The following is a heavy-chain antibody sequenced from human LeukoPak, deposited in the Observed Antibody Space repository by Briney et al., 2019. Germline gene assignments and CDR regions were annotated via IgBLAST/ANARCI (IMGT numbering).Heavy chain of an antibody. J-gene: IGHJ3*02. D-gene: IGHD2-2*01. CDR1: GYTLTELS. Sequence: ASVKVSCKVSGYTLTELSMHWVRQAPGEGLEWMGGFDPEDGETIYAQKFQGRVTMTEDTSTDTAYMELSSLRSEDTAVYYCATDQFHQPFHAFDIWGQGTMVTVSS. V-gene: IGHV1-24*01. CDR3: ATDQFHQPFHAFDI. CDR2: FDPEDGET.